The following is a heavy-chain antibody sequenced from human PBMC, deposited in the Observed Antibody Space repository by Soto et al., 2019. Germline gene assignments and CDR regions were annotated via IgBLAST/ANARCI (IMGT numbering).Heavy chain of an antibody. V-gene: IGHV4-4*02. CDR2: IYHSGNT. D-gene: IGHD3-10*01. CDR3: ARRWGEGRVDY. Sequence: QVQLQESGPGLVKPSGTLSLTCADSGGSISSSNWWSWVRQPPGKGLEWIGEIYHSGNTNYNPSLKSRVTMAVDKSRNQFSLKRSSVTAADTAVYYCARRWGEGRVDYWGQGTLVTVAS. CDR1: GGSISSSNW. J-gene: IGHJ4*02.